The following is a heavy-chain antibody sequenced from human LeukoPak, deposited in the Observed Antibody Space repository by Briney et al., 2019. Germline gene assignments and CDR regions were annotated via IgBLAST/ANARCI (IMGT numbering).Heavy chain of an antibody. J-gene: IGHJ4*02. V-gene: IGHV3-53*01. D-gene: IGHD5-24*01. Sequence: PGGSLRLSCAASGYTVISNYMSWVRQAPGKGLEWVSVIYSGGSTYYAESVKGRFTISRDNSKNTLYLQMNSLRAEDTAVYYCARDREMALGYWGQGTLVTVSS. CDR2: IYSGGST. CDR3: ARDREMALGY. CDR1: GYTVISNY.